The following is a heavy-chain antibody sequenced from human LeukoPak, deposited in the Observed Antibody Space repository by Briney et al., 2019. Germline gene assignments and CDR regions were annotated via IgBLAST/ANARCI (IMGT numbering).Heavy chain of an antibody. D-gene: IGHD2-21*02. CDR1: GGSISSSSYY. J-gene: IGHJ2*01. Sequence: SETLSLTCTVSGGSISSSSYYWGWIRQPPGKGLEWIGSIYYSGSTYYNPSLKSRVTISVDTSKNQFSLKLSSVTAADTAVYYCARLAYCGGDCYQAYWYFDLWGRGTLVTVSS. CDR2: IYYSGST. CDR3: ARLAYCGGDCYQAYWYFDL. V-gene: IGHV4-39*07.